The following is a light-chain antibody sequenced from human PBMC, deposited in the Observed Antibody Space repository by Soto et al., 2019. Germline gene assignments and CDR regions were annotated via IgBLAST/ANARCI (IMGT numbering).Light chain of an antibody. J-gene: IGKJ1*01. CDR1: QSVSGSY. Sequence: EFVLTQSPGTLSLSPGERATLSCRASQSVSGSYLAWYQQKPGQAPRLLIYGASSRATGIPDRFSGSGSGTDFTLTINRLEPEDFAVSYCQQYGTSRTFGQGTKVDIK. CDR2: GAS. CDR3: QQYGTSRT. V-gene: IGKV3-20*01.